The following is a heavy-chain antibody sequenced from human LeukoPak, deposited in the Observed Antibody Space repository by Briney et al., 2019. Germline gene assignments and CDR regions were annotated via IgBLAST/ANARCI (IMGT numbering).Heavy chain of an antibody. Sequence: PGGSLRLSCAASGFTFDDYAMHWVRQAPGKGLEWVSGISWNSGSIDYADSVKGRFTISRDNAKNSLYLQMNSLRAEDTALYYCAKDIGAPRNYWGQGTLVTVSS. CDR3: AKDIGAPRNY. J-gene: IGHJ4*02. V-gene: IGHV3-9*01. CDR1: GFTFDDYA. CDR2: ISWNSGSI.